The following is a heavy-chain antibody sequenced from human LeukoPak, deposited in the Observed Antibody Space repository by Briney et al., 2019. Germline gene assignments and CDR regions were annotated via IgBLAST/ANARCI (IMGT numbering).Heavy chain of an antibody. V-gene: IGHV3-9*01. D-gene: IGHD3-3*01. J-gene: IGHJ4*02. Sequence: SLRLSCAASGFTFDDYAVHWVRQAPGKGLEWVSGISWNSGSIGYADSVKGRFTISRDNAKNSLYLQMNSLRAEDTALYYCAKDTNYDFWSGYWSYWGQGTLVTVSS. CDR1: GFTFDDYA. CDR3: AKDTNYDFWSGYWSY. CDR2: ISWNSGSI.